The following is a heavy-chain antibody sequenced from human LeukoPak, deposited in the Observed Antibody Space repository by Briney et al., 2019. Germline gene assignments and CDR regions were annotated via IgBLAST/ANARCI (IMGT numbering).Heavy chain of an antibody. V-gene: IGHV4-59*11. CDR1: GGSISSHY. CDR3: ASFGRAYCGGDCYSKRYFQH. J-gene: IGHJ1*01. Sequence: PSETLSLTCTVSGGSISSHYWSWIRQPPGKGLEWIGYIYYSGSTNYNPSLKSRVTISVDTSKNQFSLKLSSVTAADTAVYYCASFGRAYCGGDCYSKRYFQHWGQGTLVTVSS. CDR2: IYYSGST. D-gene: IGHD2-21*02.